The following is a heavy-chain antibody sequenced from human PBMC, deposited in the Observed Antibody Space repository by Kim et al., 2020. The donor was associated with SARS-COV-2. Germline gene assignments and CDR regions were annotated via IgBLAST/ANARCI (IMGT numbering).Heavy chain of an antibody. CDR1: GFTFSSYV. D-gene: IGHD3-16*01. J-gene: IGHJ5*02. CDR3: ARGEARRGENWFDP. CDR2: VTGGGGT. Sequence: GGSLRLSCAASGFTFSSYVMSWVRQGPGTGLEWVSAVTGGGGTYYADSVRGRFTISRDNSKNTLHLQMNSLRPEDTAIYYCARGEARRGENWFDPWGQGTLVTVSS. V-gene: IGHV3-23*01.